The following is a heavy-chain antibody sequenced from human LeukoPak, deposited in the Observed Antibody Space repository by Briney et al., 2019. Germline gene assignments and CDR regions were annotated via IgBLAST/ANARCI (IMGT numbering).Heavy chain of an antibody. CDR3: ASPMVRGVIIGGTATY. CDR1: GFTFSSYA. D-gene: IGHD3-10*01. J-gene: IGHJ4*02. Sequence: PGGSLRLSCAASGFTFSSYAMHWVRQAPGKGLEWVAVISYDGSNKYYADSVKGRFTISRDNSKNTLYLQMNSLRAEDTAVYYCASPMVRGVIIGGTATYWGQGTLVTVSS. V-gene: IGHV3-30*04. CDR2: ISYDGSNK.